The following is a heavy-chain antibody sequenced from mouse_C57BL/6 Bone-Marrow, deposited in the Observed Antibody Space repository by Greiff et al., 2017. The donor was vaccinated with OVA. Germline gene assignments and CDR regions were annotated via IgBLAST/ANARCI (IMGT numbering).Heavy chain of an antibody. J-gene: IGHJ4*01. D-gene: IGHD2-1*01. Sequence: EVKVVESGGDLVKPGGSLKLSCAASGFTFSNYGMSWVRQTPDKRLEWVATISSGGSYTYYPDSVKGRFTISRDNAKNTLYLQMSSLKSEDTAMYYCARVYGNYESYAMDYWGQGTSVTVSS. CDR1: GFTFSNYG. V-gene: IGHV5-6*01. CDR3: ARVYGNYESYAMDY. CDR2: ISSGGSYT.